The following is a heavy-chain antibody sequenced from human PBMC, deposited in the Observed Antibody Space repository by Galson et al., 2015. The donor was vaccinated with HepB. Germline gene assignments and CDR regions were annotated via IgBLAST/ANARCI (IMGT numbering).Heavy chain of an antibody. CDR1: GFPFSSYA. CDR2: ISGSGGSK. Sequence: SLRLSCAASGFPFSSYAMSWVRQAPGKGLAWVSAISGSGGSKYYADSVKGRFTISRDNSKNTLYLQINSLRDEDTAVYYCARDRLGYYGMDVWGQGTTVTVSS. CDR3: ARDRLGYYGMDV. V-gene: IGHV3-23*01. D-gene: IGHD6-19*01. J-gene: IGHJ6*02.